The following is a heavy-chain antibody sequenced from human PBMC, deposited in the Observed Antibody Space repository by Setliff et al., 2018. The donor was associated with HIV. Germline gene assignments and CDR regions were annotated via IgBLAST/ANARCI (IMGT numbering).Heavy chain of an antibody. CDR3: AARGEQLYYYGMDV. V-gene: IGHV7-4-1*02. Sequence: ASVKVSCKSSGYTFTSYAVNWVRQAPGQGLEWVGWIHTNTGDPTYAPGFTGRFVFSFDTSVSTAYLQISSLKAEDTAVYYCAARGEQLYYYGMDVWGQGTTVTVSS. D-gene: IGHD1-26*01. CDR1: GYTFTSYA. J-gene: IGHJ6*02. CDR2: IHTNTGDP.